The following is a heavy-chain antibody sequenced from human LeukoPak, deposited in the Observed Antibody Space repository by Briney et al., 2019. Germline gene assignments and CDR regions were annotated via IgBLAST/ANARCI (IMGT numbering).Heavy chain of an antibody. CDR1: GFTFTTYA. Sequence: GGSLRLSCAASGFTFTTYALTWVRQAPGKGLEWVSSITGSGGSTYYADSVRGRFTISRDNSKNTLYLQMNSLRAEDTAVYYCAKAHRVYQLPPMDVWGKGTTVTVSS. V-gene: IGHV3-23*01. D-gene: IGHD2-2*01. CDR2: ITGSGGST. J-gene: IGHJ6*03. CDR3: AKAHRVYQLPPMDV.